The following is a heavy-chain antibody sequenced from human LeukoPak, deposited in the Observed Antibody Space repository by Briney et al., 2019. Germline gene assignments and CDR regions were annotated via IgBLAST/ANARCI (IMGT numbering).Heavy chain of an antibody. CDR3: ARDPGTGFDY. Sequence: GGSLRLACAASGFTFRNYWTTWVRQAPGKGLEWVANIKKDGSDKYYVDSVKGRFTISRDNAKSSLYLQINSLRVEDTAVYYCARDPGTGFDYWGQGTLVTVSS. CDR1: GFTFRNYW. J-gene: IGHJ4*02. CDR2: IKKDGSDK. V-gene: IGHV3-7*03. D-gene: IGHD1/OR15-1a*01.